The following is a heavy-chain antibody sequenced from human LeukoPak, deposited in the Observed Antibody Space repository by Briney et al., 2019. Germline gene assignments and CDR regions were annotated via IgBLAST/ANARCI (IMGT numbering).Heavy chain of an antibody. Sequence: PGGSLRLSCAASGFTFSSYSMNWVRQAPGKGLEWVSSISSSSSYIYYADSVKGRFTISRDNAKNSLYLQMNSLRADDTAVYYCVQEGPRGLAFDIWGQGTKVTVSS. V-gene: IGHV3-21*04. CDR3: VQEGPRGLAFDI. J-gene: IGHJ3*02. CDR2: ISSSSSYI. CDR1: GFTFSSYS.